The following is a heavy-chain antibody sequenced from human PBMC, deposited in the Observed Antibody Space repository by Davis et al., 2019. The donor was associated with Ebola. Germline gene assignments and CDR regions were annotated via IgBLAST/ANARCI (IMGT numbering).Heavy chain of an antibody. CDR1: GGSISSYY. CDR2: IYYSGST. J-gene: IGHJ5*02. D-gene: IGHD3-10*01. V-gene: IGHV4-59*08. CDR3: ARVSDVRDNWFDP. Sequence: SETLSLTCTVSGGSISSYYWSWIRQPPGKGLEWIGYIYYSGSTYYNPSLKSRVTISVDTSKNQFSLKLSSLTAADTAVYYCARVSDVRDNWFDPWGQGTLVTVSS.